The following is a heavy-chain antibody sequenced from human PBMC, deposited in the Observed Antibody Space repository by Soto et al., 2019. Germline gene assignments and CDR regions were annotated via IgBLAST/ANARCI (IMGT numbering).Heavy chain of an antibody. CDR2: INPNSGGT. CDR1: GYTFTGYY. Sequence: ASVKVSCKASGYTFTGYYMHWVRQAPGQGLEWMGWINPNSGGTNYAQKFQGWVTMTRDPSISTAYMELSRLRSDDTAVYYCARAPSGYYGAGTGGLDYWGQGTLVTVSS. V-gene: IGHV1-2*04. CDR3: ARAPSGYYGAGTGGLDY. D-gene: IGHD3-3*01. J-gene: IGHJ4*02.